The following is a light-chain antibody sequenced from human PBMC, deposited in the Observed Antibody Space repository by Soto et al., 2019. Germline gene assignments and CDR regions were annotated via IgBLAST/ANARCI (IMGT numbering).Light chain of an antibody. V-gene: IGKV1-5*03. CDR2: KAS. CDR1: QSISSW. Sequence: DIQMTQSPSTLSASVGDRVTITCRASQSISSWLAWYQQKPGKAPKFLIYKASNLEDGVPSRISGSGSETEFTLTISGLQPDDFATYYCQQYKTYPLTFGGGTRVEIK. CDR3: QQYKTYPLT. J-gene: IGKJ4*01.